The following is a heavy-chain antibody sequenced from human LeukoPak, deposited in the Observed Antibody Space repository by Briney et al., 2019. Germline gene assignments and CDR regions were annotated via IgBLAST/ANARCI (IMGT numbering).Heavy chain of an antibody. J-gene: IGHJ4*02. CDR1: GGSVSSSSYY. V-gene: IGHV4-39*07. D-gene: IGHD6-13*01. Sequence: SETLSLTCTVSGGSVSSSSYYWGWIRQPPGKGLEWIGSIYYSGSTYYNPSLKSRVTISVDTSKNQFSLNLDSVTAADTAVYYCATYDQQLAFDNWGQGSLVTVSS. CDR2: IYYSGST. CDR3: ATYDQQLAFDN.